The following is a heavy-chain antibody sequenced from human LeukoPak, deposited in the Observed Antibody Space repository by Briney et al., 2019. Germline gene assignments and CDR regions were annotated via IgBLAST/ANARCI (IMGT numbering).Heavy chain of an antibody. V-gene: IGHV4-59*01. Sequence: SETLSLTCTVSGGSISSYYWSWIRQPPGKGLEWIGYIYYSESTNYNPSLKSRVTISVDTSKNQFSLKLSSVTAADTAVYYCASFTVVTQYWGQGTLVTVSS. CDR3: ASFTVVTQY. D-gene: IGHD4-23*01. CDR2: IYYSEST. J-gene: IGHJ4*02. CDR1: GGSISSYY.